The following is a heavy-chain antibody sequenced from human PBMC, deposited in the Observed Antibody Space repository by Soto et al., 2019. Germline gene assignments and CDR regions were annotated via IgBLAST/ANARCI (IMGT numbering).Heavy chain of an antibody. CDR1: GYTFTSYY. J-gene: IGHJ6*02. Sequence: QVQLVQSGAEMKEPGDSVRVSCEASGYTFTSYYIHWVRQAPGQGLEWMGWINPKFGDTTYAQDFQGRVSMTRDMSISTVYMALSRLTSDDTAIYYCARNMYYYYGAGSVKGPGFWGQGTTVTVSS. CDR2: INPKFGDT. CDR3: ARNMYYYYGAGSVKGPGF. V-gene: IGHV1-2*02. D-gene: IGHD3-10*01.